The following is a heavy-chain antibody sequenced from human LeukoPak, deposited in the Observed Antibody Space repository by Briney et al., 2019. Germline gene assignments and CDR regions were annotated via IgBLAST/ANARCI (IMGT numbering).Heavy chain of an antibody. CDR3: AKDPTTVTHWYFDL. D-gene: IGHD4-17*01. CDR1: GFTVSSNF. V-gene: IGHV3-53*01. Sequence: GGSLRLSCTASGFTVSSNFMSWVRQAPGKGLEWVSVIYGGGSTYYADSVKGRFTISRDNAKNTLYLQMNSLRAEDTAVYYCAKDPTTVTHWYFDLWGRGTLVTVSS. J-gene: IGHJ2*01. CDR2: IYGGGST.